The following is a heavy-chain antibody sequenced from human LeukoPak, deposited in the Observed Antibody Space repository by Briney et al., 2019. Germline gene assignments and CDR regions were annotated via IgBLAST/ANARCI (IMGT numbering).Heavy chain of an antibody. CDR3: ARGGSLLWFGELFQDY. Sequence: GRSLRLSCAASGFTFSSYGMHWVRQAPGKGLEWVAVIWYDGSNKYYADSVKGRFTISRDNSKNTLYLQMNSLRAEDTAVYYCARGGSLLWFGELFQDYRGQGTLVTVSS. V-gene: IGHV3-33*01. D-gene: IGHD3-10*01. CDR1: GFTFSSYG. J-gene: IGHJ4*02. CDR2: IWYDGSNK.